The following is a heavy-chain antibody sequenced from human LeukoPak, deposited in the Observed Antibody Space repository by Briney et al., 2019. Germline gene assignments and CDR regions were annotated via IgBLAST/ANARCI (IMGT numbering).Heavy chain of an antibody. CDR1: GDSLRSDKHY. V-gene: IGHV4-39*06. CDR2: IFYSGSP. J-gene: IGHJ4*02. CDR3: ARQRRRVTFSAFAD. Sequence: SETLSLTCTVSGDSLRSDKHYWGWIRQPPGKGLEWIVIIFYSGSPYYLPSLKSRVTMSVDTSKNLFILRLASATAADTAYYYCARQRRRVTFSAFADWGQGSLVTVPS. D-gene: IGHD2-21*02.